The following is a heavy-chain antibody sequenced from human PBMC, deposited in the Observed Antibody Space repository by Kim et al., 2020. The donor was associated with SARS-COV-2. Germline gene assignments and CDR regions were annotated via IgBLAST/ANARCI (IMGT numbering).Heavy chain of an antibody. CDR2: ISYDGSNK. D-gene: IGHD3-10*01. V-gene: IGHV3-30*03. Sequence: GGSLRLSCAASGFTFSSYAMHWVRQAPGKGLEWVAVISYDGSNKYYADSVKGRFTISRDNSKNTLYLQMNSLRAEDTAVYYCATSYYSESGELDYWGQGTLITVSS. CDR3: ATSYYSESGELDY. CDR1: GFTFSSYA. J-gene: IGHJ4*02.